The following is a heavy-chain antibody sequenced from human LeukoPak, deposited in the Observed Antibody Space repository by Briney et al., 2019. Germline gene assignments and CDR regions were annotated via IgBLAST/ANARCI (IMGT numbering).Heavy chain of an antibody. V-gene: IGHV3-21*01. CDR1: GFTFSNYA. CDR3: ARVAYSGNYPPFYFDS. CDR2: ISSSSTYI. Sequence: GGSLRLSCGASGFTFSNYAMSWVRQAPGKGLEWVSSISSSSTYIYYADSVKGRFTISRDNAKNSLYLQMSGLRAEDTAVYYCARVAYSGNYPPFYFDSWGQGALVTVSS. J-gene: IGHJ4*02. D-gene: IGHD1-26*01.